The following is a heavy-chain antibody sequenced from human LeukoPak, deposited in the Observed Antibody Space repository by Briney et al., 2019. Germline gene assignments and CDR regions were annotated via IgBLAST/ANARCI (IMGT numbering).Heavy chain of an antibody. J-gene: IGHJ4*02. V-gene: IGHV1-2*02. D-gene: IGHD5-24*01. CDR2: INSNSADT. Sequence: GASEKVSCKTSGYSFIDYYIHWVRQAPGQGLEWMGWINSNSADTNYAQNFQGRVTMTRDTSISTAYMELSRLGYDDTAVYYCARVTRSSYLQYYFDYWGQGTLVTVSS. CDR3: ARVTRSSYLQYYFDY. CDR1: GYSFIDYY.